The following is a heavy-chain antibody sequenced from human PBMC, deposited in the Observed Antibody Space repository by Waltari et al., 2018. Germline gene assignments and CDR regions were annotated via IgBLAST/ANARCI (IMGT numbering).Heavy chain of an antibody. CDR1: GFTFSDYW. CDR3: ARDGVATINY. CDR2: IKLDGSEK. J-gene: IGHJ4*02. V-gene: IGHV3-7*01. D-gene: IGHD5-12*01. Sequence: EVQLVESGGGLVQPGGSLRVSCAASGFTFSDYWMSWVRQVPGKGLEWVANIKLDGSEKYYVDSVKGRFTISRDNAKNSLYPQMNSLGVEDTAVYYCARDGVATINYWGQGTLVTVSS.